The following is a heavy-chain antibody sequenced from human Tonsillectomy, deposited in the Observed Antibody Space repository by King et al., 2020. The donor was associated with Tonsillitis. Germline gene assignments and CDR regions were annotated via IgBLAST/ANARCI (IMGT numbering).Heavy chain of an antibody. Sequence: QLVQSGAEVKKPGASVKVSCKASGYTFTTYGINWVRQAPGQGLECMGWISTYNGETDYEQKFQGRVTLTTNTSTSTVYMELRSLRSDDTAVYYCARGHEDWFFDLWGRGHLVTVSS. CDR2: ISTYNGET. CDR1: GYTFTTYG. CDR3: ARGHEDWFFDL. J-gene: IGHJ2*01. V-gene: IGHV1-18*04.